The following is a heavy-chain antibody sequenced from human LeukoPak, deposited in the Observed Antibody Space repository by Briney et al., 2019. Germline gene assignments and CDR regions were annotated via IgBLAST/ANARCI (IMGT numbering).Heavy chain of an antibody. V-gene: IGHV4-39*07. D-gene: IGHD6-13*01. Sequence: SETLSLTCTVSGGSISSSSYYWGWIRQPPGKGLEWIGSIYYSGSTYYNPSLKSRVTISVDTSKNQFSLKLSSVTAADTAVYYCARDQKPSSSWYGEYFQHWGQGTLVTVSS. CDR3: ARDQKPSSSWYGEYFQH. CDR2: IYYSGST. CDR1: GGSISSSSYY. J-gene: IGHJ1*01.